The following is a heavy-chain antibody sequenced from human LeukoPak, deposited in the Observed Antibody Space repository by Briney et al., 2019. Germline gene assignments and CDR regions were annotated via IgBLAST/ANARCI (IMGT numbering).Heavy chain of an antibody. V-gene: IGHV3-53*01. CDR3: AKTLDDILTGYYYYFDY. CDR1: GFTVSSNS. J-gene: IGHJ4*02. CDR2: IYSSVT. D-gene: IGHD3-9*01. Sequence: GGSLRLSCTVSGFTVSSNSMSWVRQAPGKGLEWVSFIYSSVTHYSDSVKGRFTISRDNSKNTLYLQMNSLRAEDTAVYYCAKTLDDILTGYYYYFDYWGQGTLVTVSS.